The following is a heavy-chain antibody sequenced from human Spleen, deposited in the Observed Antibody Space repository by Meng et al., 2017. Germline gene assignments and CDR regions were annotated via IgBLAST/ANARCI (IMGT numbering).Heavy chain of an antibody. D-gene: IGHD1-26*01. CDR3: AGGGVVAWEVLQY. CDR2: IRQSGTT. J-gene: IGHJ4*02. V-gene: IGHV4-34*01. Sequence: QVQQQQWGEGLLQPSETLSLTCAVYGGSFNEYFWSWIRQSPGKGLEWIGEIRQSGTTNYNASLRSRATISIDTSKNHFSLKLTSVTAADTAVYYCAGGGVVAWEVLQYLGQGTLVTVSS. CDR1: GGSFNEYF.